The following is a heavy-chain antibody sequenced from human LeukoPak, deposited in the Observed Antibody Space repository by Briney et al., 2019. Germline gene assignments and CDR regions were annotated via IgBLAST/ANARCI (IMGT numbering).Heavy chain of an antibody. V-gene: IGHV1-18*01. J-gene: IGHJ3*02. CDR2: ISAYNGNT. D-gene: IGHD3-22*01. CDR1: GYTFINYG. Sequence: ASVKVSCKASGYTFINYGISWVRQAPGQGLEWMGWISAYNGNTNYAQKLQGRVTMTRNTSISTAYMELSSLRSDDTAVYYCARDSANRYYYDSSGNTDIWGQGTMVTVSS. CDR3: ARDSANRYYYDSSGNTDI.